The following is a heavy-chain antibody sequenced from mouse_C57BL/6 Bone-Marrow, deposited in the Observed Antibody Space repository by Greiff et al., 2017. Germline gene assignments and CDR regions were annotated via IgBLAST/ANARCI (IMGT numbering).Heavy chain of an antibody. CDR1: GYTFTSYW. Sequence: QVQLQQPGAELVKPGASVKLSCKASGYTFTSYWMQWVKQRPGQGLEWIGEIDPSDSYTNYNQKFKGKATLTVDTSSSTAYMQLSSLTSEDSAVYYGARWGDYDYWGQGTTLTVSS. CDR2: IDPSDSYT. J-gene: IGHJ2*01. CDR3: ARWGDYDY. V-gene: IGHV1-50*01. D-gene: IGHD2-4*01.